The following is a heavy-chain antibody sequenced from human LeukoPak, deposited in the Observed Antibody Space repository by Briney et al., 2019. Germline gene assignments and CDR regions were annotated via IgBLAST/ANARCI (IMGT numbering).Heavy chain of an antibody. CDR1: GFTFDDYG. CDR2: INWNGGST. D-gene: IGHD6-13*01. Sequence: GGSLRLSCAASGFTFDDYGMSWVRQAPGKGLEWVSGINWNGGSTGYADSVKGRFTISRDNSKNTLYLQMSSLRPEDTAVYYCVKDRWVDHWGQGTLVTVSS. CDR3: VKDRWVDH. J-gene: IGHJ4*02. V-gene: IGHV3-20*04.